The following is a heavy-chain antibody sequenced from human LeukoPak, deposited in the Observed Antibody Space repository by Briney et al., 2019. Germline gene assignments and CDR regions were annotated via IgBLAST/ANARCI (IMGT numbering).Heavy chain of an antibody. D-gene: IGHD1-26*01. Sequence: GGSLRLSCAASGFTFNNYAMSWVRQAPGKGLEWVSISGSGGSIYYTDSVKGRFTVSRDNSKNTLYLQMNSLRAEDTAVYYCARESGTTWSDYFDYWGQGTLVTVSS. CDR2: SGSGGSI. V-gene: IGHV3-23*01. J-gene: IGHJ4*02. CDR3: ARESGTTWSDYFDY. CDR1: GFTFNNYA.